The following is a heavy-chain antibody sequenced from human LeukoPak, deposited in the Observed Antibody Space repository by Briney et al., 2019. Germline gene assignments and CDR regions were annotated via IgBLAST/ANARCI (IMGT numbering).Heavy chain of an antibody. J-gene: IGHJ4*02. Sequence: SETLSLTCTVSGGSISSSSYYWGWIRQPPGKGLEWIGSIYYSGSTYYNPSLKSRVTISVDTSKNQFSLKLSSVTAADTAVYYCARGGYYYGSGRYEYFDYWGQGTLVTVSS. CDR1: GGSISSSSYY. CDR3: ARGGYYYGSGRYEYFDY. D-gene: IGHD3-10*01. CDR2: IYYSGST. V-gene: IGHV4-39*07.